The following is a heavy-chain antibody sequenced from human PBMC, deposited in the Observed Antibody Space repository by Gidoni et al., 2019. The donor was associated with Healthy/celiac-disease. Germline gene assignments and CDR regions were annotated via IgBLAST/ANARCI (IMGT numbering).Heavy chain of an antibody. CDR3: VKSYYDSSGYYLYFDY. Sequence: EVQLVESGGGLVQPGGSLRLSCSASGFPFSSYAMHWVRQAPGKGLEYVSAISSNGGSTYYADSVKGRFTISRDNSKNTLYLQMSSLRAEDTAVYYCVKSYYDSSGYYLYFDYWGQGTLVTVSS. CDR1: GFPFSSYA. V-gene: IGHV3-64D*09. D-gene: IGHD3-22*01. J-gene: IGHJ4*02. CDR2: ISSNGGST.